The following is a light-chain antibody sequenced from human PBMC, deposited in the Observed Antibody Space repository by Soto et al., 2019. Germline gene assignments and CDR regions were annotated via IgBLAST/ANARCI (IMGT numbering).Light chain of an antibody. CDR3: CSYAGSSSLVYV. CDR2: EGS. Sequence: QSALTQPASVSGSPGQSITISCTGTSSDVGSYNLVSWYRQHPGTAPKLMIYEGSKRPSGVSNRFSGSKSGNTASLTISGLQAEDEVDYYCCSYAGSSSLVYVFGTGTKVTVL. J-gene: IGLJ1*01. V-gene: IGLV2-23*03. CDR1: SSDVGSYNL.